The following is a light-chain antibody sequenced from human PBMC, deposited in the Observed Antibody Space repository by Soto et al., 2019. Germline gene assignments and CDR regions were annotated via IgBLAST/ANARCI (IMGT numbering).Light chain of an antibody. CDR3: NSYAGNNKI. CDR2: EVS. Sequence: QSVLTQPPSASGSPGQSVTISCTGTSSDVGAYNYVSWYQQQPGKAPKLIIYEVSERPSGVPDRFSGSRSGNAASLTVSGLQAEDEAAYYCNSYAGNNKIFGGGTKVTVL. V-gene: IGLV2-8*01. CDR1: SSDVGAYNY. J-gene: IGLJ2*01.